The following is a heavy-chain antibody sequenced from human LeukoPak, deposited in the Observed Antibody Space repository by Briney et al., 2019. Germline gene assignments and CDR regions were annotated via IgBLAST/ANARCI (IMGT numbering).Heavy chain of an antibody. CDR1: GFTFSIYE. J-gene: IGHJ3*02. V-gene: IGHV3-48*03. CDR3: ARHRRDGRYSHAFDI. Sequence: TGGSLRLSCAAYGFTFSIYEMNWVRQAPGKGLEWISYIDTSGTTTYYADSVRGRFTVSRDNTKNSLYLQMNTLRAEDTAVYYCARHRRDGRYSHAFDIWGQGTMVTVSS. CDR2: IDTSGTTT. D-gene: IGHD5-18*01.